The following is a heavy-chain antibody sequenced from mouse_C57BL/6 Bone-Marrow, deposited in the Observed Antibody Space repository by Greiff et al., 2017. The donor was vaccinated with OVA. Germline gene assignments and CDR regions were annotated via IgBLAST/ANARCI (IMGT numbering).Heavy chain of an antibody. CDR1: GYTFTSYW. D-gene: IGHD2-4*01. CDR3: TGMAVDYDYDSRFFDY. Sequence: EVKLVESGTVLARPGASVKMSCKTSGYTFTSYWMHWVKQRPGQGLEWIGAIYPGNSDTSYNQKFKGKAKLTAVTSASTAYLELSRLTNEDSAVYYCTGMAVDYDYDSRFFDYWGQGTTLTVSS. V-gene: IGHV1-5*01. CDR2: IYPGNSDT. J-gene: IGHJ2*01.